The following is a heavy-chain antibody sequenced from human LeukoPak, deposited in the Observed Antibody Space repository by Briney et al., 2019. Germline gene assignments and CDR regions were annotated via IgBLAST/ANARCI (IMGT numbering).Heavy chain of an antibody. CDR3: AKILKPWWSDP. V-gene: IGHV3-23*01. Sequence: GGSLRLSCAASGFTFSNYAMAWFRQAPGKGLEWVSAISGSGGNTYYADSVKGRFTISRDNSKNTLYLQMNTLRAEDTAVYYCAKILKPWWSDPWGQGTLVTVSS. J-gene: IGHJ5*02. CDR2: ISGSGGNT. CDR1: GFTFSNYA.